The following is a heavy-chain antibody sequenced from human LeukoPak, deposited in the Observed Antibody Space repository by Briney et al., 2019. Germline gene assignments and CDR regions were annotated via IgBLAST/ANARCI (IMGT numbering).Heavy chain of an antibody. CDR2: INPNSGGT. Sequence: VASVKVSCKASRYTFTGYYMHWVRQAPGQGLEWMGWINPNSGGTNYAQKFQGRVTMTRDTSISTAYMELSRLRSDDTAVYYCARDQVWFGELLLSNWFDPWGQGTLVTVSS. CDR1: RYTFTGYY. CDR3: ARDQVWFGELLLSNWFDP. J-gene: IGHJ5*02. D-gene: IGHD3-10*01. V-gene: IGHV1-2*02.